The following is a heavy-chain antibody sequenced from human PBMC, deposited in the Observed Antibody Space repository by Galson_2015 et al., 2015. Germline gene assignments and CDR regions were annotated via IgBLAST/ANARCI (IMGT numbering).Heavy chain of an antibody. Sequence: SLRLSCAASGFTLSGYSMSWVRQAPGKGLEWISSITSSSSYIYYADSVRGRFTISRDNAKNSLYLQMSSLRAEDTAVYYCARVRAGATTVDYWGQGTLVTVSS. V-gene: IGHV3-21*01. CDR1: GFTLSGYS. CDR2: ITSSSSYI. CDR3: ARVRAGATTVDY. D-gene: IGHD1-26*01. J-gene: IGHJ4*02.